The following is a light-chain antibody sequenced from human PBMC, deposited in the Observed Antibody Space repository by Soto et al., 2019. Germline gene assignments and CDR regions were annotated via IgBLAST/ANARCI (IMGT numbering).Light chain of an antibody. J-gene: IGKJ2*01. Sequence: DIQMTQSPSSLSASVGDRVTITCRASQTIAMYVNWFQQKPGKAPKPLIYTTSSLQSGVPPRFSGSGSETDFTLTISRLQPEDFATYYCQQSFPPPYTFGQGTKLEIK. CDR3: QQSFPPPYT. CDR2: TTS. CDR1: QTIAMY. V-gene: IGKV1-39*01.